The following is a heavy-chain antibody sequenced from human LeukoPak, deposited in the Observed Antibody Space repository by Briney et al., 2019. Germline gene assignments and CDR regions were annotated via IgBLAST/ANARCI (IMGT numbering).Heavy chain of an antibody. CDR3: ARDRDSSGLRDFDL. V-gene: IGHV4-59*01. CDR1: GGSLNSYY. D-gene: IGHD3-22*01. CDR2: IYYSGNT. J-gene: IGHJ2*01. Sequence: SETLSLTCTVSGGSLNSYYWSWIRQPPGKGLEWIGYIYYSGNTNYNPSLTSRVSISIDTSKNQLSLQLSSVTAADTAVYYCARDRDSSGLRDFDLWGRGTLVTVSA.